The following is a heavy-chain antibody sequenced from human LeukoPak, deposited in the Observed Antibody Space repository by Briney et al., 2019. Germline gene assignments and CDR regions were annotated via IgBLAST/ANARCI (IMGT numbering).Heavy chain of an antibody. D-gene: IGHD3-22*01. V-gene: IGHV4-38-2*02. CDR2: FFYTWRN. CDR1: GYSISSGYY. Sequence: SETLSLTCTVSGYSISSGYYWGWVRQPPGKGLEWIGRFFYTWRNYHYNPSRRIRVSFSIDTSNKKFSLKLTSVTAADTAIYYCMRDGDNSAYLTHGPFDFWGQGILVAVSS. J-gene: IGHJ4*02. CDR3: MRDGDNSAYLTHGPFDF.